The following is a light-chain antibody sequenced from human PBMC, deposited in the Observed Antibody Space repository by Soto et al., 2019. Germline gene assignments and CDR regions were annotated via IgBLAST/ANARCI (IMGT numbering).Light chain of an antibody. CDR1: QDVSNW. V-gene: IGKV1-12*02. CDR2: AAS. CDR3: QQLRSYPST. Sequence: DIQMTQSPSSVSASVGYIVTITCRASQDVSNWLAWYQQRPGKATNLLIYAASSLQTGVPSRFSGGGFGTDFTLTISSLQAEDFASYYCQQLRSYPSTFGGGTKVDI. J-gene: IGKJ4*01.